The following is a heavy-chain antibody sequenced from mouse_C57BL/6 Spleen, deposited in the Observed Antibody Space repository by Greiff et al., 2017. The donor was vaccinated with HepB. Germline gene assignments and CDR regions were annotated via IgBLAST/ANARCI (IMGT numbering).Heavy chain of an antibody. D-gene: IGHD1-2*01. CDR2: INPNYGNT. J-gene: IGHJ1*01. V-gene: IGHV1-39*01. CDR3: ARSAATNKYFDD. CDR1: GYSFTDYR. Sequence: EVQLQQSGPELAKPGASVKLSCKASGYSFTDYRINWVKQSNGQSLEWIGVINPNYGNTSYNQKFKGKATLTVDQSAKTAYMQLNSLTTEDSAVYDCARSAATNKYFDDWGEGTTVTVSS.